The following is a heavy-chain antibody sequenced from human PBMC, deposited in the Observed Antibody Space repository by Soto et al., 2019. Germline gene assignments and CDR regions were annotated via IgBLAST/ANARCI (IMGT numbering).Heavy chain of an antibody. CDR3: AKEDTSSGSLDY. Sequence: GGSLRLPSTVAGFTCGDHAVSWVRQDPGKGLEWVSGISDSGATTYYADSVRGRFTISRDNSKNTLYLQMKSLRAEDSASYYCAKEDTSSGSLDYWGQGALVTVS. D-gene: IGHD6-19*01. CDR2: ISDSGATT. J-gene: IGHJ4*02. CDR1: GFTCGDHA. V-gene: IGHV3-23*01.